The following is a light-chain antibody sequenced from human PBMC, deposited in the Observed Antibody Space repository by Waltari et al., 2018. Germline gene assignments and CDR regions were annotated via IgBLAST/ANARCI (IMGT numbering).Light chain of an antibody. J-gene: IGKJ1*01. CDR3: QQYYSTPWT. CDR1: QSLSYSSNNKHY. V-gene: IGKV4-1*01. CDR2: WAS. Sequence: DIVMTQSPDSLTVSLGERATINCRSSQSLSYSSNNKHYLAWYQQKPGQPPKLLIYWASTRESGVPDRFSGSGSGTDSTLTISSLQAEDVAVYYCQQYYSTPWTFGQGTKVEIK.